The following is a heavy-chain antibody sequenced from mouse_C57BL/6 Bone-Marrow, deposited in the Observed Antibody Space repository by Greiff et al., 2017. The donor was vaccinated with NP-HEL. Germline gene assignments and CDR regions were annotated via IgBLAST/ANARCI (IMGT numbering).Heavy chain of an antibody. CDR2: IDPEDGET. D-gene: IGHD2-2*01. Sequence: EVKLQQSGAELVKPGASVKLSCTASGFNIKDYYMHWVKQRTEQGLEWIGRIDPEDGETKYAPKFQGKATITADTSSNTAYLQLSSLTSEDTAVYYCARGRDLLWFPYYAMDYWGQGTSVTVSS. J-gene: IGHJ4*01. CDR3: ARGRDLLWFPYYAMDY. V-gene: IGHV14-2*01. CDR1: GFNIKDYY.